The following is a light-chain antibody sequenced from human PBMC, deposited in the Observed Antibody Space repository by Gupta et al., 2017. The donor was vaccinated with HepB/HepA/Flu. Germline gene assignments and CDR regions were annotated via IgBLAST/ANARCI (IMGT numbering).Light chain of an antibody. CDR1: QSISSY. J-gene: IGKJ4*01. CDR3: QQSYSTLRIT. CDR2: AAS. V-gene: IGKV1-39*01. Sequence: DVQMTQSPSSLSAFVGDRVTITCRASQSISSYLNWYQQKPGKAPKLLIYAASSLQSGVPSRFSGSGSGTDFTLTISSLQPEDFATYYCQQSYSTLRITFGGGTKVEIK.